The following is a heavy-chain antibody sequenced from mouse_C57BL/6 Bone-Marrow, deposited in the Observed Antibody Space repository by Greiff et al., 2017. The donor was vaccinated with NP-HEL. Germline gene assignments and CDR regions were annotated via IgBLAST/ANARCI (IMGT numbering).Heavy chain of an antibody. CDR2: IYPRSGNT. J-gene: IGHJ2*01. CDR1: GYTFTSYG. V-gene: IGHV1-81*01. CDR3: ARELRGLLLYFDC. Sequence: QVQLQQSGAELARPGASVKLSCKASGYTFTSYGISWVKQRTGQGLEWIGEIYPRSGNTYYNEKFKGKATLTADKSSSTAYMELRSLTSEDSAVYFWARELRGLLLYFDCWGQGTTLTVSS. D-gene: IGHD2-3*01.